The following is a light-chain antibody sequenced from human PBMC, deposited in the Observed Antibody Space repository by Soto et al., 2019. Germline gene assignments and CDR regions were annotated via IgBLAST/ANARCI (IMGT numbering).Light chain of an antibody. J-gene: IGLJ1*01. Sequence: QSVLTQPPSVSGAPGQRVTISCTGSSSNIGAGYDVHWYQQLPGTAPKLLIYGNSNRTSGIPDRFSGSNSGTSASLAITGLQAEDEADYYCQSYDSSMSAYVFGTGTKLTVL. CDR2: GNS. CDR3: QSYDSSMSAYV. CDR1: SSNIGAGYD. V-gene: IGLV1-40*01.